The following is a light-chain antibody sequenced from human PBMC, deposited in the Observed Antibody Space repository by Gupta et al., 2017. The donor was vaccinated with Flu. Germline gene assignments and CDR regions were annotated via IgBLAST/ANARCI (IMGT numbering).Light chain of an antibody. CDR3: SSDTTSSHVL. CDR1: SSDVGALNY. CDR2: EVS. Sequence: SALPHPASVSGSPGPSITISCTGTSSDVGALNYVSWYQQQPGKAPKLMIYEVSKRPAGVANRFSGSKSGNTASLTISGLQAEDESDYYGSSDTTSSHVLFGGGTKLTVL. J-gene: IGLJ2*01. V-gene: IGLV2-14*01.